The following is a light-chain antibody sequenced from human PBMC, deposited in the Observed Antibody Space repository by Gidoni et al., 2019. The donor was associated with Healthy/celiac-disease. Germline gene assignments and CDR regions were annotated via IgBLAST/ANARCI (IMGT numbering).Light chain of an antibody. CDR1: QSVSSH. J-gene: IGKJ1*01. CDR3: QQYNNSPLT. CDR2: GAS. Sequence: ELVLTQSPATLSVSPGERATLSCRASQSVSSHLDWYQQKPGQAPRLLIYGASTRATGIPARFSGSGSGTEFTLTISSLQSEDFADYYCQQYNNSPLTFGQGTQVEIK. V-gene: IGKV3-15*01.